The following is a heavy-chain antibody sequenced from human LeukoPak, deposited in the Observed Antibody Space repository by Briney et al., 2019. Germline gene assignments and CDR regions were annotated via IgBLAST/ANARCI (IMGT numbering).Heavy chain of an antibody. J-gene: IGHJ5*02. Sequence: PGGSLRLSCAASGFTFSDYYMSWLRQARGKGLEWVSGISWNSGSIGYADSVKGRFTISRDNAKNSLYLQMNSLRAEDTVLYYCAKAPKMATMNNWFDPWGQGTLVTVSS. CDR3: AKAPKMATMNNWFDP. CDR2: ISWNSGSI. CDR1: GFTFSDYY. V-gene: IGHV3-9*01. D-gene: IGHD5-24*01.